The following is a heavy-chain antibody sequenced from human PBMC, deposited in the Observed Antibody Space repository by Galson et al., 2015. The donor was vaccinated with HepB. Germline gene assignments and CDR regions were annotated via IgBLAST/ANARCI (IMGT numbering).Heavy chain of an antibody. CDR3: ARDIGGGDSNWFDP. D-gene: IGHD2-21*02. J-gene: IGHJ5*02. V-gene: IGHV1-69*10. Sequence: SVKVSCKASGGTFSSYAISWVRQAPGQGLEWMGGIIPILGIANYAQKFQGRVTITADKSTSTAYMELSSLRSEDTAVYYCARDIGGGDSNWFDPWGQGTLVTVSS. CDR1: GGTFSSYA. CDR2: IIPILGIA.